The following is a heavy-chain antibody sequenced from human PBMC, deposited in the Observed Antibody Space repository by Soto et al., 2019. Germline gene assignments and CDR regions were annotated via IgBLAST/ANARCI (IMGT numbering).Heavy chain of an antibody. Sequence: TLSLTCTVSGGSISSGDYYWSWIRQPPGKGLEWIGYIYYSGSTYYNPSLKSRVTISVDTSKNQFSLKLSSVTAADTAVYYCARADFDWLRNYYYGMDVWGQGTTVTVSS. D-gene: IGHD3-9*01. V-gene: IGHV4-30-4*01. CDR2: IYYSGST. J-gene: IGHJ6*02. CDR3: ARADFDWLRNYYYGMDV. CDR1: GGSISSGDYY.